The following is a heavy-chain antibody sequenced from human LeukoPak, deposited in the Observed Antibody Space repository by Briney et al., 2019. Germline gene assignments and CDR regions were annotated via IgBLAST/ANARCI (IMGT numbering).Heavy chain of an antibody. J-gene: IGHJ4*02. Sequence: ASVKVSCKASGYTFTSYYMHWVRQAPGQGLEWMGWINPNSGGTNYAQKFQGRVTMTRDTSISTAYMELSRLRSDDTAVYYCARQSIAARRLDYWGQGTLVTVSS. CDR2: INPNSGGT. D-gene: IGHD6-6*01. V-gene: IGHV1-2*02. CDR3: ARQSIAARRLDY. CDR1: GYTFTSYY.